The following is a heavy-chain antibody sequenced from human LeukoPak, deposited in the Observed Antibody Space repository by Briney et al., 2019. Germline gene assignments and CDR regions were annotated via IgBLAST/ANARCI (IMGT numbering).Heavy chain of an antibody. J-gene: IGHJ6*02. V-gene: IGHV4-59*01. Sequence: PPETLSLTCTVSGDSISSYYWSWIRQPPGKGLEWIGYIYYSGSTNYNPSLKSRVTISVDTSKNQFSLKLSSVTTADTAVYYCARVPGLSYYGMDVWGQGTTVTVSS. CDR1: GDSISSYY. CDR3: ARVPGLSYYGMDV. D-gene: IGHD2-8*02. CDR2: IYYSGST.